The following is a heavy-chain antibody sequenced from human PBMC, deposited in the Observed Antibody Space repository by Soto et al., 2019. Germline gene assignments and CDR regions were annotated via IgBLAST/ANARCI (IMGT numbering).Heavy chain of an antibody. CDR2: IYYSGST. J-gene: IGHJ5*02. V-gene: IGHV4-59*01. D-gene: IGHD2-2*01. CDR3: ARGGYQLLVYNWFDP. CDR1: GDSISSYY. Sequence: SETLSLTCTVSGDSISSYYWSWIRQPPGKGLEWIGYIYYSGSTHYNPSLKSRVTISVDTSKNQFSLKLSSVTAADTAVYYCARGGYQLLVYNWFDPWGQGTLVTVSS.